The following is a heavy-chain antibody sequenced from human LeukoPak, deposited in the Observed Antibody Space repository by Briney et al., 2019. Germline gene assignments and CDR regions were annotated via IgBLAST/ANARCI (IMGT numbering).Heavy chain of an antibody. J-gene: IGHJ4*02. V-gene: IGHV3-30*18. CDR2: ISYDGSNK. Sequence: GGSLRLSCAASGFTFSSYGMHWVRQAPGKGLEWVAVISYDGSNKYYADSVKGRFTISRDNSKNTLYLQMNSLRAEDTAVYYCAKEAPYYDILTGYYFVYWGQGTLVTVSS. CDR3: AKEAPYYDILTGYYFVY. D-gene: IGHD3-9*01. CDR1: GFTFSSYG.